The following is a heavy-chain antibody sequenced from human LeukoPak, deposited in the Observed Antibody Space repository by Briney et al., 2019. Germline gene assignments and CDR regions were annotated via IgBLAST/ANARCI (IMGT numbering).Heavy chain of an antibody. CDR3: AREAGDTNGYYYDKGAFDI. V-gene: IGHV4-4*07. Sequence: SETLSLTCTVSGGSISSYYWSWIRQPAGKGLEWIGRIYNTGSTNYNPSLKSRVTMSVDTSKNQFSLKLSFVIAADTAVYYCAREAGDTNGYYYDKGAFDIWGQGTKVTVSS. CDR1: GGSISSYY. D-gene: IGHD3-22*01. CDR2: IYNTGST. J-gene: IGHJ3*02.